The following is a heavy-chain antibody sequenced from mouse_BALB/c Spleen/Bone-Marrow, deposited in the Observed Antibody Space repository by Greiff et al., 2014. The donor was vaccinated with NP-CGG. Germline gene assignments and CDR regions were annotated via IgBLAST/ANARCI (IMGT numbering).Heavy chain of an antibody. J-gene: IGHJ4*01. CDR1: GYTFTSYW. Sequence: VQRVESGAELAKPGAPVKLSCKASGYTFTSYWMNWVKQRPGRGLEWIGRIDPSDSETHYNQRFKDKATLTVDKSSSTAYIQLSSLTSEDSAVYYCARALGDGYYYAMDYWGQGTSVTVSS. CDR3: ARALGDGYYYAMDY. D-gene: IGHD2-3*01. CDR2: IDPSDSET. V-gene: IGHV1-69*02.